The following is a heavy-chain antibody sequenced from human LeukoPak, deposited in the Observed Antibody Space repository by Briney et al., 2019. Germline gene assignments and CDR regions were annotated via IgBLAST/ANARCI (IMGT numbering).Heavy chain of an antibody. D-gene: IGHD6-19*01. CDR3: AKDKGSSGWDFDY. CDR2: ISWNSGSI. Sequence: PGGSLRLSCAASGFTFDDYAMHWVRQAPGKGLEWVSGISWNSGSIGYADSVKGRFTISRDNAKNSLYPQMNSLRAEDTALYYCAKDKGSSGWDFDYWGQGTLVTVSS. J-gene: IGHJ4*02. CDR1: GFTFDDYA. V-gene: IGHV3-9*01.